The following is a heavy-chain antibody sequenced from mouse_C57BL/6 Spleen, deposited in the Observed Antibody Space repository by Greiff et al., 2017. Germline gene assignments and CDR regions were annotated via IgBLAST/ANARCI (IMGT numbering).Heavy chain of an antibody. D-gene: IGHD1-1*01. J-gene: IGHJ3*01. CDR3: ARSHYDGPWFAY. Sequence: QVHVKQSGAELVRPGTSVKVSCKASGYAFTNYLIEWVKQRPGQGLEWIGVINPGSGGTNYNEKFKGKATLTADKSSSTAYMQLSSLTSEDSAVYFCARSHYDGPWFAYWGQGTLVTVSA. V-gene: IGHV1-54*01. CDR1: GYAFTNYL. CDR2: INPGSGGT.